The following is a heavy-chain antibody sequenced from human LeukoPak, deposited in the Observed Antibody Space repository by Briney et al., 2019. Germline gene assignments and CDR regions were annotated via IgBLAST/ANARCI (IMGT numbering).Heavy chain of an antibody. Sequence: AGGSLRLSCAASGFTVSSNYMSWVRQGPGKGLECVSVISNDGDTYYADSVKGRFTISRDNSKNTLYLQMNSLRAEDTAVYYCARDPHSYYYDSSGYYEDWGQGTLVTVSS. CDR2: ISNDGDT. V-gene: IGHV3-66*02. J-gene: IGHJ4*02. CDR3: ARDPHSYYYDSSGYYED. D-gene: IGHD3-22*01. CDR1: GFTVSSNY.